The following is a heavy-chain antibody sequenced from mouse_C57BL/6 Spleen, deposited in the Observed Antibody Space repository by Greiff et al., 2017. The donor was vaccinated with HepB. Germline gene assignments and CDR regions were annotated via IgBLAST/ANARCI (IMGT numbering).Heavy chain of an antibody. D-gene: IGHD2-3*01. CDR3: ARQRDGYYLYAMDY. CDR2: ISNGGGST. V-gene: IGHV5-12*01. CDR1: GFTFSDYY. Sequence: EVKVVESGGGLVQPGGSLKLSCAASGFTFSDYYMYWVRQTPEKRLEWVAYISNGGGSTYYPDTVKGRFTISRDNAKNTLYLQMSRLKSEDTAMYYCARQRDGYYLYAMDYWGQGTSVTVSS. J-gene: IGHJ4*01.